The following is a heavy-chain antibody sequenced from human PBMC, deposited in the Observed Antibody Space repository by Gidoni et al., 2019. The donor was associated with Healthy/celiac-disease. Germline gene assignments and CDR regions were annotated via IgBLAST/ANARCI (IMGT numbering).Heavy chain of an antibody. CDR1: GGTFSSYA. Sequence: QVQLVQSGAAVKKPGSSVKVSCKASGGTFSSYAISCVRQAPGQGLEWMGGIIPIFGTANYAQKFQGRVTINADESTSTAYMELSSLRSEDTAVYYCARDSTLFGVVIITPHDWYFDLWGRGTLVTVSS. CDR2: IIPIFGTA. J-gene: IGHJ2*01. CDR3: ARDSTLFGVVIITPHDWYFDL. V-gene: IGHV1-69*01. D-gene: IGHD3-3*01.